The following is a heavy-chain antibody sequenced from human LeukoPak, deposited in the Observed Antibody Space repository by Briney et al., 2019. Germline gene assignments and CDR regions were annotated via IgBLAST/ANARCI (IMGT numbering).Heavy chain of an antibody. CDR2: INHSGST. Sequence: SETLSLTCAVYGGSFSGYYWSWIRQPPGKGLEWIGEINHSGSTNYNPSLKSRVTISVDTSKNQFSLKLSSVTAADTAVYYCARGDNRRGPFDYWGQGTLVTVSS. CDR3: ARGDNRRGPFDY. D-gene: IGHD2/OR15-2a*01. J-gene: IGHJ4*02. V-gene: IGHV4-34*01. CDR1: GGSFSGYY.